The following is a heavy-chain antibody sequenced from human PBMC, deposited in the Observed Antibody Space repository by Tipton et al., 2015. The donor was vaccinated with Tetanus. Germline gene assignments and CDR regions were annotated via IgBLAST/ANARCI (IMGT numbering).Heavy chain of an antibody. J-gene: IGHJ6*02. CDR1: DASITNSDFS. V-gene: IGHV4-39*02. Sequence: GLVKPSETLSLTCTVSDASITNSDFSWGWIRQPPGRGLEWIGSVDYSGSTYYNPSLKSRFAIFVDTSKNPFSLRLSSVTAADAAVYYCARLSIASTGTYGLTFYYGMDVWGPGTTVTVSS. D-gene: IGHD6-13*01. CDR2: VDYSGST. CDR3: ARLSIASTGTYGLTFYYGMDV.